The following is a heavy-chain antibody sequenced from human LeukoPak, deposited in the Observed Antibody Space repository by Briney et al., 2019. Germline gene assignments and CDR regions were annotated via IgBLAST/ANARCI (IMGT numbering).Heavy chain of an antibody. CDR1: GGSISSYY. CDR3: ARDDYYDSSAIFDY. J-gene: IGHJ4*02. Sequence: SETLSLTCIVSGGSISSYYWSWIRQPPGKGLEWIGCIYYSGSTNYNPSLKSRVTISLDTSKNQFSLKLSSVTAADAAVYYCARDDYYDSSAIFDYWGQGTLVTVSS. CDR2: IYYSGST. V-gene: IGHV4-59*01. D-gene: IGHD3-22*01.